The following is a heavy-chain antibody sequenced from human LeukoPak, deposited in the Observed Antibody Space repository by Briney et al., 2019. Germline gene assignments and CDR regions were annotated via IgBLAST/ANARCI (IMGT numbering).Heavy chain of an antibody. CDR1: GYTFNSYG. J-gene: IGHJ5*02. D-gene: IGHD3-22*01. CDR2: IHTYNGHT. CDR3: ARDQYYDSKGWFDP. Sequence: ASVKVSCESSGYTFNSYGITWVRQAPGQGLEWMGWIHTYNGHTSYAQKLQGRVTMTTDTSTSTAYMELRSLRSDDTAVYYCARDQYYDSKGWFDPWGQGTLVTVSS. V-gene: IGHV1-18*01.